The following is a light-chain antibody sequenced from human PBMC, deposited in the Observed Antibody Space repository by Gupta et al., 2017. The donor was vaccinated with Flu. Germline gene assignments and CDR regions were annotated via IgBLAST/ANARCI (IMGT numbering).Light chain of an antibody. Sequence: QSVLTQPPSASGTPGQRVTIPCSGSSSNIGSNPVNWYQQLPGTAPTLLIYSNNQRPSGVPDRCSGSKSGTSASLAISGLQSEDEADYSCAAWDDSLSGVVVGGGTKLTVL. J-gene: IGLJ2*01. V-gene: IGLV1-44*01. CDR2: SNN. CDR3: AAWDDSLSGVV. CDR1: SSNIGSNP.